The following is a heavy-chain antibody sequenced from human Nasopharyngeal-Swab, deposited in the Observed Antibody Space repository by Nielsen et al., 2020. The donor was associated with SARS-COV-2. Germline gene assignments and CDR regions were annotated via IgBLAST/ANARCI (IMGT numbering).Heavy chain of an antibody. D-gene: IGHD6-19*01. CDR3: ARRAVAGEYFQH. J-gene: IGHJ1*01. V-gene: IGHV3-21*01. Sequence: GESLQVSWAASGFTFSCYSMNWVRQAPGKGLEWVSSISSSSSYIYYADSVKGRFTISRDNAKNSLYLQMNSLRAEDTAVYYCARRAVAGEYFQHWGQGTLVTVSS. CDR2: ISSSSSYI. CDR1: GFTFSCYS.